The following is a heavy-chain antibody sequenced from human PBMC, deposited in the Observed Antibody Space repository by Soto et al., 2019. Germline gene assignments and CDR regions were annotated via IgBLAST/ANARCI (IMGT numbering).Heavy chain of an antibody. CDR3: ASDIYCTNGVCYTGYLFDP. V-gene: IGHV4-39*01. D-gene: IGHD2-8*01. Sequence: SETLSLTCTVSGGSISSSSYYWGWIRQPPGKGLEWIGSIYYSGSTYYNPSLKSRVTISVDTSKNQFSLKLSSVTAADTAVYYCASDIYCTNGVCYTGYLFDPWGQGTLVTVSS. CDR1: GGSISSSSYY. CDR2: IYYSGST. J-gene: IGHJ5*02.